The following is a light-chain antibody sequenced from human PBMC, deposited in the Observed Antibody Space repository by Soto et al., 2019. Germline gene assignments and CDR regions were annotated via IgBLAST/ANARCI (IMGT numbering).Light chain of an antibody. Sequence: QTVVTQEPSLTVSPGGTVTLTCGSSTGAVTSGHYPYWFQQKPGQAPRTLIYDTRNKHSWTPARFSGSLLGGKAALTLSGAQPEDEADYYCLLYYSGLRVFGGGTKLTVL. V-gene: IGLV7-46*01. J-gene: IGLJ3*02. CDR2: DTR. CDR3: LLYYSGLRV. CDR1: TGAVTSGHY.